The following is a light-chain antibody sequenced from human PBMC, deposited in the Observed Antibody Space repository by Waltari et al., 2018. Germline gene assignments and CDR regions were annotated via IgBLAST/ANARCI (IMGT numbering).Light chain of an antibody. CDR2: GAS. V-gene: IGKV3-20*01. CDR3: QQYGGSPRT. J-gene: IGKJ4*01. Sequence: EIVLTQSPDTLSLSPGERATLSCRASQSVSSAYLAWYQQKPGQAPRLLIYGASSRATGIPDRFSGSGSGTDFTLTISRLEPEDFAVYYCQQYGGSPRTFGGGTKVEIK. CDR1: QSVSSAY.